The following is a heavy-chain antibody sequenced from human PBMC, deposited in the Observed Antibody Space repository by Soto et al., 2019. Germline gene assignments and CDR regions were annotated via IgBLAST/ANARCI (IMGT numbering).Heavy chain of an antibody. J-gene: IGHJ3*02. CDR1: GGSIISYY. D-gene: IGHD5-12*01. CDR3: ARTSNNGYLPKVFDI. V-gene: IGHV4-59*08. CDR2: IYYSGST. Sequence: PSETLSLTCTVSGGSIISYYWSWILQPPWKGLEWIGYIYYSGSTNYNPSLKSRVTISVDTSKNQFSLKLSSVTAADTAVYYCARTSNNGYLPKVFDILGQGTMVTVSS.